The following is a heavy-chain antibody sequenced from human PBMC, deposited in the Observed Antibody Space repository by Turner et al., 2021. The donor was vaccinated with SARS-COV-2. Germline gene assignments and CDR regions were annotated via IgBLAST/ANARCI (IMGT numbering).Heavy chain of an antibody. V-gene: IGHV3-21*01. J-gene: IGHJ6*02. CDR3: ATIAAAGTLYYYYGMDV. Sequence: EVQLVESGGGLIQPGGSLRLSCAASGFTVSSNYMTWVRQAPGKGLEWVSSISSSSSYIYYADSVKGRFTISRDNAKNSLYLQMNSLRAEDTAVYYCATIAAAGTLYYYYGMDVWGQGTTVTVSS. CDR1: GFTVSSNY. D-gene: IGHD6-13*01. CDR2: ISSSSSYI.